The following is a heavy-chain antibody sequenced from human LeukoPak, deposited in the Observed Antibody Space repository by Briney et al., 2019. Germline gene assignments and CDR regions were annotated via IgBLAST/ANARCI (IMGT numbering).Heavy chain of an antibody. J-gene: IGHJ5*02. CDR2: IDPSDSYT. CDR3: ARTHCSSTSCYEGDNWFDP. V-gene: IGHV5-10-1*01. Sequence: GGSLRISCKGSGYSFTSYWISWVRQMPGKGLEWMGRIDPSDSYTNYSPSFQGHVTISADKSISTAYLQWSSLKASDTAMYYCARTHCSSTSCYEGDNWFDPWGQGTLVTVSS. CDR1: GYSFTSYW. D-gene: IGHD2-2*01.